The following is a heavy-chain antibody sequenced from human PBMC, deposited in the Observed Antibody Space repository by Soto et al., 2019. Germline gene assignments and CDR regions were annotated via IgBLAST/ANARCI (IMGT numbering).Heavy chain of an antibody. CDR3: ARGSHEDSSGYYPTREFGMDV. CDR1: GGTFSIYA. CDR2: IIPIFGTA. D-gene: IGHD3-22*01. Sequence: GASVKVSCKASGGTFSIYAISWVRQAPGQGLEWMGGIIPIFGTANYAQKFQGRVTITADESTSTAYMELSSLRSEDTAVYYCARGSHEDSSGYYPTREFGMDVWGQGTTVTVSS. V-gene: IGHV1-69*13. J-gene: IGHJ6*02.